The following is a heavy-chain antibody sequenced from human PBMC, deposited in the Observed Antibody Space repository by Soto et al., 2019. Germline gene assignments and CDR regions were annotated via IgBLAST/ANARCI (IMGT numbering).Heavy chain of an antibody. CDR2: IHYSGST. Sequence: SETLSLTCTVSGGYISSSSYYWSWIRQPPGKGLEWIGYIHYSGSTNYNPSLKSRVTISVDTSKNHFSLKLISVTTADTAVYFCAREGNLGRWIQPLDSWGQGTLVTVSS. CDR1: GGYISSSSYY. J-gene: IGHJ4*02. V-gene: IGHV4-61*03. D-gene: IGHD2-2*03. CDR3: AREGNLGRWIQPLDS.